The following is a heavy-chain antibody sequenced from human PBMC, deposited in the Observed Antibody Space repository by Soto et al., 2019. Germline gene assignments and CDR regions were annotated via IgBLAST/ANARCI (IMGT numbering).Heavy chain of an antibody. CDR2: IYPGDSDT. Sequence: PGESLKISCKGSGYSFTSYWIGWVRQMPGKGLEWMGIIYPGDSDTRYSPSFQGQVTISADKSISTAYLQWSSLKASDTAMYYCAITSYYDFWSGQPHYYYYGMDVWGQGTTVTVSS. CDR1: GYSFTSYW. CDR3: AITSYYDFWSGQPHYYYYGMDV. D-gene: IGHD3-3*01. J-gene: IGHJ6*02. V-gene: IGHV5-51*01.